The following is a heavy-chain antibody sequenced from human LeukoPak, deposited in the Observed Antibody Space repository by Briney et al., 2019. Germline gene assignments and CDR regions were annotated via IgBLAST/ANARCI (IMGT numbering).Heavy chain of an antibody. V-gene: IGHV3-23*01. CDR3: AQALSAFDFYDTSGPPDD. Sequence: PGESLRLSCAASGFTFSRFGMTWVRQAPGKGLEGVSDIYGSGGSTHYADSLKGRFTISRDNSKNTLYLQINSLRAEDTAVYYCAQALSAFDFYDTSGPPDDWGQGTLVTVSS. D-gene: IGHD3-22*01. CDR2: IYGSGGST. CDR1: GFTFSRFG. J-gene: IGHJ4*02.